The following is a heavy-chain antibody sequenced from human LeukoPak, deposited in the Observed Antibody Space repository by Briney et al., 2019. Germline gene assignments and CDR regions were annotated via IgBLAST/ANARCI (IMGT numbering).Heavy chain of an antibody. CDR3: ARLPRGTQPPDYCQN. J-gene: IGHJ1*01. CDR1: GGSMNNYY. CDR2: MNYRGSN. V-gene: IGHV4-59*08. D-gene: IGHD1-1*01. Sequence: SETLSLTCTVSGGSMNNYYWSWIRRPPGKGMDYIGSMNYRGSNKYNPSLKSRVTISVDTSKNQCSLKLSSVTVTDTAVYFCARLPRGTQPPDYCQNWGQGTLVTVSS.